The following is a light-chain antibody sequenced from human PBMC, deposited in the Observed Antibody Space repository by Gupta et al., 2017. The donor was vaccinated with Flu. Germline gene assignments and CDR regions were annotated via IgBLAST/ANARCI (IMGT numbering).Light chain of an antibody. CDR1: SSNIGSNT. CDR3: AAWDDSLNGPV. CDR2: RDN. V-gene: IGLV1-44*01. J-gene: IGLJ3*02. Sequence: QSVLTQPPPASGTPGQRVTIPCSGSSSNIGSNTANWYQQLPRTAPKLLIYRDNRRPSGVPDRFSGSKTGTSASLAISGLQSEDEADYYCAAWDDSLNGPVFGGGTKLTVL.